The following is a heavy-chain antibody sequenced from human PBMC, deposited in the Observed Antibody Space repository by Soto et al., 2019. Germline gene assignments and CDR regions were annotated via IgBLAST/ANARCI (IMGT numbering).Heavy chain of an antibody. Sequence: GGSLRLSCGASGFTFSRYAMNWVRQAPGKGLEWVSAISGSGGSTYYADSVKGRFTISRDNSKNTLYLQMNSLRAEDTAVYYCATGRVRGGNWGQGTLVTVSS. V-gene: IGHV3-23*01. CDR2: ISGSGGST. J-gene: IGHJ4*02. CDR3: ATGRVRGGN. CDR1: GFTFSRYA. D-gene: IGHD3-10*01.